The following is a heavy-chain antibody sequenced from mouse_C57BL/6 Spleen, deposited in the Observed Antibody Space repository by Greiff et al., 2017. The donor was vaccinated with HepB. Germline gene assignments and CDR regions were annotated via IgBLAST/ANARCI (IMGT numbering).Heavy chain of an antibody. CDR3: AREEITTVVANFDD. V-gene: IGHV1-80*01. J-gene: IGHJ2*01. D-gene: IGHD1-1*01. Sequence: VQLQQSGAELVKPGASVKISCKASGYAFSSYWMNWVKQRPGKGLEWIGQIYPGDGDTNYNGKFKGKATLTADKSSSTAYMQLSSLTSEDSAVYFCAREEITTVVANFDDWGQGTTLTVSS. CDR1: GYAFSSYW. CDR2: IYPGDGDT.